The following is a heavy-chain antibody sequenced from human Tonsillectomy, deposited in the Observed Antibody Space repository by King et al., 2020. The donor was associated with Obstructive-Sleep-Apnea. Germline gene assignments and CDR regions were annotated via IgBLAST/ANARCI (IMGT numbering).Heavy chain of an antibody. Sequence: QLVQSGAEVKKPGASVKVSCKASGYTFTTFGISWVRQAPGQGLEWMGWISGDNVNTNYAQKFQGRVTMTTDTSTTTAYMELRSLRSDDTAVYYCARGRRYNWGGDAFDIWGQGTMVSVSS. CDR3: ARGRRYNWGGDAFDI. V-gene: IGHV1-18*04. J-gene: IGHJ3*02. D-gene: IGHD1-20*01. CDR2: ISGDNVNT. CDR1: GYTFTTFG.